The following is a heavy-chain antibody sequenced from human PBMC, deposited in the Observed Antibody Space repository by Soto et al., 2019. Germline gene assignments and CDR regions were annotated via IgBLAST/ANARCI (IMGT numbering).Heavy chain of an antibody. CDR1: GFTFRNYW. CDR3: ASDADGPGPLLDY. Sequence: GGSLRLSCAASGFTFRNYWMLWVRQAPGMGLVWVSRISSDGGTTTYADSVKGRFTIFRDTAKNTLYLQMNSLRSEDTAVYFCASDADGPGPLLDYWGQGNLVTVS. CDR2: ISSDGGTT. V-gene: IGHV3-74*03. D-gene: IGHD7-27*01. J-gene: IGHJ4*02.